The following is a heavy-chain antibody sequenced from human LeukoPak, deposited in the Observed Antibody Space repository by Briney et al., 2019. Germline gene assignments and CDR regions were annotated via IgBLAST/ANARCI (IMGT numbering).Heavy chain of an antibody. D-gene: IGHD3-22*01. Sequence: GGSLRLSCAACGFTFSSYEMNWVRQAPGKGLEWVSYISSSGSTIYYADSVKGRFTISRDNAKNSLYLQMNSLRAEDTAVYYCASEGGIPYYYDSSGYCYFDYWGQGTLVTVSS. CDR2: ISSSGSTI. CDR3: ASEGGIPYYYDSSGYCYFDY. CDR1: GFTFSSYE. J-gene: IGHJ4*02. V-gene: IGHV3-48*03.